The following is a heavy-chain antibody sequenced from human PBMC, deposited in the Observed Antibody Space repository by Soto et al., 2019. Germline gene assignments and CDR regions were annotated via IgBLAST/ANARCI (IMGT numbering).Heavy chain of an antibody. Sequence: PGGSLRLSCAASGFTFDDYAMHWVRQAPGKGLEWVSGISWNSGSIGYADSVKGRFTISRDNAKNSLYLQMNSLRAEDTALYYCARAPHATYYYYYYYMDVWGKGTTVTVSS. J-gene: IGHJ6*03. V-gene: IGHV3-9*01. CDR1: GFTFDDYA. CDR3: ARAPHATYYYYYYYMDV. CDR2: ISWNSGSI.